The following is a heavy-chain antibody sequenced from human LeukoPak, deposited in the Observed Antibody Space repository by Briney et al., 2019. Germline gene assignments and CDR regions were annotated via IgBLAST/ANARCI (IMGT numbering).Heavy chain of an antibody. J-gene: IGHJ4*02. CDR3: SRGPRVDTAMFTRYYFDY. CDR2: IRSKAYGGTT. V-gene: IGHV3-49*04. CDR1: GFTFGDYA. Sequence: PGGSLRLSCTVSGFTFGDYAMSWVRQAPGKGLEWVGFIRSKAYGGTTEYAASVKGRFTISRDDSKSIAYLQMNSLKTEDTAVYYRSRGPRVDTAMFTRYYFDYWGQGTLVTVSS. D-gene: IGHD5-18*01.